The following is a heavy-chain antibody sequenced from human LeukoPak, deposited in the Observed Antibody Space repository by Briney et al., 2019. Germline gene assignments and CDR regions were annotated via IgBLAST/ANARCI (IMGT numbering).Heavy chain of an antibody. J-gene: IGHJ6*02. CDR3: ASGYCSSTSCYTSKYYYYGMDV. Sequence: ASVKVSCKASGGTFSSYAISWVRQAPGQGLEWMGWMNPNSGNTGYAQKFQGRVTMTRNTSISTAYMELSSLRSEDTAVYYCASGYCSSTSCYTSKYYYYGMDVWGQGTTVTVSS. CDR1: GGTFSSYA. CDR2: MNPNSGNT. D-gene: IGHD2-2*02. V-gene: IGHV1-8*02.